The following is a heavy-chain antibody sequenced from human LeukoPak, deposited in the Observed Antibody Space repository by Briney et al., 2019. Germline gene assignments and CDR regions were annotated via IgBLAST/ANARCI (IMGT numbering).Heavy chain of an antibody. Sequence: ASVKVSCKAYGYTFTRYGISWVRQAPGQGLEWMGWISTDNGNTHYAQKLQGRVTMTTDTSTSTAYMELRSLRSDDTAVYYCARDNTPLGDGAPDYWGQGTLVTVSS. J-gene: IGHJ4*02. CDR2: ISTDNGNT. CDR3: ARDNTPLGDGAPDY. D-gene: IGHD3-3*01. CDR1: GYTFTRYG. V-gene: IGHV1-18*01.